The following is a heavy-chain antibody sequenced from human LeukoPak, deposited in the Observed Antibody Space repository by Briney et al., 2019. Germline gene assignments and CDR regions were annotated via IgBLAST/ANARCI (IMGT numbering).Heavy chain of an antibody. D-gene: IGHD4-17*01. CDR3: ARARTTTVTTDFDY. CDR1: GGSISSGDYY. CDR2: IYYSGST. V-gene: IGHV4-30-4*01. J-gene: IGHJ4*02. Sequence: SETLSLTCAVSGGSISSGDYYWSWIRQPPGKGLEWIGYIYYSGSTYYNPSLKSRVTISVDTSKNQFSLKLSSVTAADTAVYYCARARTTTVTTDFDYWGQGTLVTASS.